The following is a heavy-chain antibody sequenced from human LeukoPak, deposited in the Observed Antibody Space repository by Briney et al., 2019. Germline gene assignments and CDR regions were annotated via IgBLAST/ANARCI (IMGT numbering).Heavy chain of an antibody. CDR2: IWYDGSKK. J-gene: IGHJ4*02. Sequence: GSLRLSCAASGFTFSNYGMHWVRQAPGKGLEWMAVIWYDGSKKYYADSVKGRFTISRDNFKNTLYLQMNSLRAEDTAVYYCARGFDYWGQGTLVTVSS. CDR3: ARGFDY. V-gene: IGHV3-33*01. CDR1: GFTFSNYG.